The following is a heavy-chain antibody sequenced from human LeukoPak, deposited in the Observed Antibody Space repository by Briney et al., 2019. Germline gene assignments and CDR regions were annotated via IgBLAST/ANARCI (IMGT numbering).Heavy chain of an antibody. V-gene: IGHV3-21*01. J-gene: IGHJ1*01. CDR2: ISSSSSYI. CDR1: GLSSTSYS. D-gene: IGHD6-19*01. Sequence: AAGSLRPSGAAAGLSSTSYSMRWVRLAARSRLGWVSSISSSSSYIYYAESVKGRFTISRDNAKNSLYLQMNSLRAEDTAVYYCAYSGSYAEYFQHWGQGTLVTVSS. CDR3: AYSGSYAEYFQH.